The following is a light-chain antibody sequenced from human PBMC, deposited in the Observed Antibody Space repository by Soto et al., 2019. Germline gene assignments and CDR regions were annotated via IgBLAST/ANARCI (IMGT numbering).Light chain of an antibody. CDR2: ASS. CDR1: RDISSY. Sequence: DIQLTQSPSFLSASVGDRVTISCRASRDISSYLAWYQQTPGKAPKLLIFASSTLPSGVPSRFSGSGSGTEFTLTIASLQPEDFATYYCQQLNTFPVTFGQGTRLDI. CDR3: QQLNTFPVT. J-gene: IGKJ5*01. V-gene: IGKV1-9*01.